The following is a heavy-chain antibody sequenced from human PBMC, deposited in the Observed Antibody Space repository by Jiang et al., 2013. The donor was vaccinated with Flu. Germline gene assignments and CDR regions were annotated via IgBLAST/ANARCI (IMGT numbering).Heavy chain of an antibody. D-gene: IGHD4-17*01. Sequence: SGAEVKKPGSSVKVSCKASGGTFSSYAISWVRQAPGQGLEWMGRIIPILGIANYAQKFQGRVTITADKSTSTAYMELSSLRSEDTAVYYCARGPLGTVTPAGWFDPWGQGTLVTVSS. CDR3: ARGPLGTVTPAGWFDP. V-gene: IGHV1-69*04. CDR1: GGTFSSYA. J-gene: IGHJ5*02. CDR2: IIPILGIA.